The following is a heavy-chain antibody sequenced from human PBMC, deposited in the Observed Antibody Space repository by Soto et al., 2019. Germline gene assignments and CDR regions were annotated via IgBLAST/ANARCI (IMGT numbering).Heavy chain of an antibody. V-gene: IGHV3-72*01. CDR3: ARGVVSTGYCDY. J-gene: IGHJ4*02. CDR2: SRDKVHSHTT. CDR1: GFTFSDHY. Sequence: EVQLAESGGGLVQPGGSLRLSCEASGFTFSDHYMDWVRQAPGKGLEWVGRSRDKVHSHTTEYAASVKGRFTISRGDSENSLYLQMNSLKTEDTAVYYCARGVVSTGYCDYWGQGTLVTVSS. D-gene: IGHD5-12*01.